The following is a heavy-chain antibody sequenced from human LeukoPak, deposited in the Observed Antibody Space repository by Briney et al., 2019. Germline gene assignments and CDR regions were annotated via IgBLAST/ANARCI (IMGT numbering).Heavy chain of an antibody. CDR1: GFTFSDYY. CDR3: TRGGLSTGLDY. D-gene: IGHD5/OR15-5a*01. J-gene: IGHJ4*02. V-gene: IGHV3-74*01. Sequence: GGSLRLSCAASGFTFSDYYMSWIRQAPGKGLEWVSQINNDGSTTRYADSVKGRFTISRDNAKNTLYLQMNSLRAEDTAVYYCTRGGLSTGLDYWGQGALVTVSS. CDR2: INNDGSTT.